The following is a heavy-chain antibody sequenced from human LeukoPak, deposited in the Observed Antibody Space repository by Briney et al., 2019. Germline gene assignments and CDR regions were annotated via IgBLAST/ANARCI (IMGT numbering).Heavy chain of an antibody. D-gene: IGHD3-22*01. V-gene: IGHV3-49*03. CDR3: TRDRITMIVASRY. CDR1: GFTFGDYA. J-gene: IGHJ4*02. CDR2: IRSKAYGGTT. Sequence: GGSLRLSCTASGFTFGDYALSWFRQAPGKGLEWVGFIRSKAYGGTTEYAASVKGRFTISRDDSKSIAHLQMNSLKTEDTAVYYCTRDRITMIVASRYWGQGTLVTVSS.